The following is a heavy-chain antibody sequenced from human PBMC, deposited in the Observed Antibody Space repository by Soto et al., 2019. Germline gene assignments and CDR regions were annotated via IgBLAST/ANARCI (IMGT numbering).Heavy chain of an antibody. Sequence: GGSLRLSCAASGFTFSSYAMHWVRQAPGKGLEYVSAISSNGGSTYYANSVKGRFTISRDNSKNTLYLQMGSLRAEDMTVYYCARVNGSGSYYNPFDAFDIWDQGTMVTVSS. D-gene: IGHD3-10*01. CDR1: GFTFSSYA. CDR3: ARVNGSGSYYNPFDAFDI. CDR2: ISSNGGST. V-gene: IGHV3-64*01. J-gene: IGHJ3*02.